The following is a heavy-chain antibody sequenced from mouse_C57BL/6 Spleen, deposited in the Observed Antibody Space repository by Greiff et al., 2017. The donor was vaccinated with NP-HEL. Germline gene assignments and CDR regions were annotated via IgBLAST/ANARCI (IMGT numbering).Heavy chain of an antibody. V-gene: IGHV1-83*01. Sequence: VQLQQSGPELVKPGASVKMSCKASGYTFTDYYMHWVKQKPGKGLEWIGEIYPGSGNTYYNEKFKGKATLTADTSSSTAYMQLSSLTSEDSAVYFCARSGYYGSSRRSYWYFDVWGTGTTVTVSS. CDR1: YTFTDYYM. CDR2: YPGSGNTY. D-gene: IGHD1-1*01. J-gene: IGHJ1*03. CDR3: RSGYYGSSRRSYWYFDV.